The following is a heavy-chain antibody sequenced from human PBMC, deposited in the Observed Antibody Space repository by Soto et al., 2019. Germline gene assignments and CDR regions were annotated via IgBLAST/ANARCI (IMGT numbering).Heavy chain of an antibody. D-gene: IGHD5-12*01. CDR3: AKDHGYSGYDSYYYYGMDV. J-gene: IGHJ6*02. V-gene: IGHV3-30*18. CDR1: GFTFSSYG. Sequence: QVQLVESGGGVVQPGRSLRLSCAASGFTFSSYGMHWVRQAPGKGLEWVAVISYDGSNKYYADSVKGRFTISRDNSKNTLYLQMNSLRAEDTAVYYCAKDHGYSGYDSYYYYGMDVWGQGTTVTVSS. CDR2: ISYDGSNK.